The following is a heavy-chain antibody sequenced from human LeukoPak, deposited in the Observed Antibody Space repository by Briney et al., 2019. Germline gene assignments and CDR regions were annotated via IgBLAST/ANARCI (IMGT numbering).Heavy chain of an antibody. J-gene: IGHJ4*02. CDR3: AKLEYSGSYPLLPLDY. V-gene: IGHV3-23*01. Sequence: GGSLRLSCAASGFTFSSYAMSWVRQAPGKGLEWVSAISGSGGSTYYADSVKGRFTISRDNSKNTLYLQMSSLRAEDTAVYYCAKLEYSGSYPLLPLDYWGQGTLVTVSS. D-gene: IGHD1-26*01. CDR2: ISGSGGST. CDR1: GFTFSSYA.